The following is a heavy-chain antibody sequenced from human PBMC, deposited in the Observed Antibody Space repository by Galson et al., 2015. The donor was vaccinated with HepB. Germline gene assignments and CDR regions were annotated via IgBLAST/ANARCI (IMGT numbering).Heavy chain of an antibody. CDR2: IRYDGSNK. V-gene: IGHV3-30*02. J-gene: IGHJ3*02. CDR1: GFTFSSYG. Sequence: SLRLSCAASGFTFSSYGMHWVRQAPGKGLEWVAFIRYDGSNKYYADSVKGRFTISRDNSKNTLYLQMNSLRAEDTAVYYCANGRVQSSGIPLAVAGTTGEHDAFDIWGQGTMVTVSS. CDR3: ANGRVQSSGIPLAVAGTTGEHDAFDI. D-gene: IGHD6-19*01.